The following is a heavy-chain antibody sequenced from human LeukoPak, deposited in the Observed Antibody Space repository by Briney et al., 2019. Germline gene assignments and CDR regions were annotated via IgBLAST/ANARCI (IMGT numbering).Heavy chain of an antibody. CDR1: GFTFSNYG. Sequence: GGSLRLSCAASGFTFSNYGMNWVRQAPGKGLEWVSSIGGSGQSTYYADSVKGRFTISRDNSKHTLYLQMNTLGADDTALYYCARRIEYSSSSAYFDYWGQGTLVTVSS. CDR3: ARRIEYSSSSAYFDY. D-gene: IGHD6-6*01. J-gene: IGHJ4*02. CDR2: IGGSGQST. V-gene: IGHV3-23*01.